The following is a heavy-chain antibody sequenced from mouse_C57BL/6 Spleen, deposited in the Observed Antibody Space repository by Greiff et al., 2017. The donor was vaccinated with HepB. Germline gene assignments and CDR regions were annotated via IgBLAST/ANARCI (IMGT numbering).Heavy chain of an antibody. V-gene: IGHV1-72*01. CDR2: IDPNSGGT. D-gene: IGHD2-5*01. CDR3: ARWGYYSNYGYFDV. J-gene: IGHJ1*03. Sequence: QVQLQQPGAELVKPGASVKLSCKASGYTFTSYWMHWVKQRPGRGLGWIGRIDPNSGGTKYNEKFKSKATLTVDKPSSTAYMQLSSLTSEDSAVYYCARWGYYSNYGYFDVWGTGTTVTVSS. CDR1: GYTFTSYW.